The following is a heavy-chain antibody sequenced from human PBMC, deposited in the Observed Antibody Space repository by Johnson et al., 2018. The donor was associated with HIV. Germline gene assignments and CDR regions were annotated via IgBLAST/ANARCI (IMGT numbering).Heavy chain of an antibody. CDR2: ISWNSGSI. CDR3: AREALDAFDI. V-gene: IGHV3-9*01. J-gene: IGHJ3*02. CDR1: GFTFDDYA. Sequence: LVESGGGLVQPGRSLRLSCAASGFTFDDYAMHWVRQAPGKGLEWVSGISWNSGSIGYADSVKGRFTISRDNAKNSLYLQMNSLRAEDTAVYYCAREALDAFDIWGQGTMVTVSS.